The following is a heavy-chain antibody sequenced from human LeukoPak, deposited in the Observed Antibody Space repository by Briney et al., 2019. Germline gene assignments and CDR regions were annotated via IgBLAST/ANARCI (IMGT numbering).Heavy chain of an antibody. D-gene: IGHD2-2*01. Sequence: GASVKVSCKASGYTFTSYDINWVRQATGQGLEWMGWMNPNSGNTGYAQKFQGRVTITRNTSISTAYMELSSLRSEDTAVYYCASLRCSSTSCYLDYWGQGTLVTVSS. CDR3: ASLRCSSTSCYLDY. CDR1: GYTFTSYD. J-gene: IGHJ4*02. V-gene: IGHV1-8*03. CDR2: MNPNSGNT.